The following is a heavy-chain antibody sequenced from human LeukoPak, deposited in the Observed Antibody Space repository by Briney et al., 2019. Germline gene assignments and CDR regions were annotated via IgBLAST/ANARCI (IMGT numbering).Heavy chain of an antibody. V-gene: IGHV4-59*01. D-gene: IGHD5-18*01. CDR3: ARGGYSYGSYFDY. CDR2: IYYSGST. Sequence: PSETLSLTCTVSGGSISSYYWSWIRQPPGKGLELIGYIYYSGSTNYSPSLKSRVTISVDTSKNQFSLKLSSVTAADTAVYYCARGGYSYGSYFDYWGQGTLVTVSS. J-gene: IGHJ4*02. CDR1: GGSISSYY.